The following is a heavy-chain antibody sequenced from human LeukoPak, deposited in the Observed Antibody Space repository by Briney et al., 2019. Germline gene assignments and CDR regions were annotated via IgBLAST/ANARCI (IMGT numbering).Heavy chain of an antibody. V-gene: IGHV3-9*01. CDR3: ASPLRLDYYYYYMDV. CDR1: GFTFDDYA. J-gene: IGHJ6*03. Sequence: PGGSLRLSCAASGFTFDDYAMHWIRQAPGKGLEWVSGISWNSGSIGYADSVKGRFTISRDNAKNSLYLQMNSLRSEDTAVYYCASPLRLDYYYYYMDVWGKGTTVTVSS. CDR2: ISWNSGSI.